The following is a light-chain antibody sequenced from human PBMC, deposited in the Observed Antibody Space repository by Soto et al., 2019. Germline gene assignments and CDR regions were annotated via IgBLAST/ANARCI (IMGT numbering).Light chain of an antibody. CDR2: AAS. Sequence: EIVMTQSPATLSVSPRERATLSCRASQSVSSKLAWYQQKPGQAPRLLIYAASRRATGIPARFSGSGPGADFTLTISTLEPEDFAVYYCQQRSSWPITFGQGTRLEI. V-gene: IGKV3D-11*02. CDR1: QSVSSK. J-gene: IGKJ5*01. CDR3: QQRSSWPIT.